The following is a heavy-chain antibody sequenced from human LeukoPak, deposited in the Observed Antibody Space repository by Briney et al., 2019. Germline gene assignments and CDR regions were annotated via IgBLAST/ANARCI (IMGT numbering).Heavy chain of an antibody. Sequence: SETLSLTCAVCDGSFSGYYWSWIRQPPGKGLEWIGEINHSGSTNYNPSLKSRVTISVDTSKNQFSLKLSSVTAADTAVYYCARGRYGYGGYRRQFDYWGQGTLVTVSS. J-gene: IGHJ4*02. CDR3: ARGRYGYGGYRRQFDY. CDR1: DGSFSGYY. D-gene: IGHD5-12*01. CDR2: INHSGST. V-gene: IGHV4-34*01.